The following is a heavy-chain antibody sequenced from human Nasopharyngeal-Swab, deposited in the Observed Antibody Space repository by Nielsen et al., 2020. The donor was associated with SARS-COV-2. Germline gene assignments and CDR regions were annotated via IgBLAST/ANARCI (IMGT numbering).Heavy chain of an antibody. Sequence: GGSLILSCAASGFTFSNAWMSWVRQAPGKGLEWVGRIKSKTDGGTTDYAAPVKGRFTISRDDSKNTLYLQMNSLKTEDTAVYYCTTGTGSSGGYYGMDVWGQGTTVTVSS. CDR3: TTGTGSSGGYYGMDV. J-gene: IGHJ6*02. V-gene: IGHV3-15*01. CDR2: IKSKTDGGTT. D-gene: IGHD6-6*01. CDR1: GFTFSNAW.